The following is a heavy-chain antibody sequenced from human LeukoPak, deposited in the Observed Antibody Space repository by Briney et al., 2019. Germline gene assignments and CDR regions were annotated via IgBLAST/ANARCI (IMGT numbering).Heavy chain of an antibody. CDR2: IYYSGST. CDR3: ARVTNSGSYGPDEYYFDY. D-gene: IGHD1-26*01. J-gene: IGHJ4*02. CDR1: GGSISSSSYY. Sequence: SETLSLTCTVSGGSISSSSYYWGWIRQPPGKGLEWTGSIYYSGSTYYNPSLKSRVTISVDTSKNQFSLKLSSVTAADTAVYYCARVTNSGSYGPDEYYFDYWGQGTLVTVSS. V-gene: IGHV4-39*07.